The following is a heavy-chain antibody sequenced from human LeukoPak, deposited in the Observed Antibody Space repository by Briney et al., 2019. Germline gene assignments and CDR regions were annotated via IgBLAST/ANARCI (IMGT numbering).Heavy chain of an antibody. J-gene: IGHJ4*02. D-gene: IGHD5-12*01. Sequence: GGSLRLSCAASGFTFSNYWMYWVRQAPGKGLVWVSRIKSDGSSTSYADSVKGRFTISRDNAKNTLYLQMNSLRAEDTAVYYCTTLYGGSLDYWGQGTLVTVSS. CDR1: GFTFSNYW. V-gene: IGHV3-74*01. CDR2: IKSDGSST. CDR3: TTLYGGSLDY.